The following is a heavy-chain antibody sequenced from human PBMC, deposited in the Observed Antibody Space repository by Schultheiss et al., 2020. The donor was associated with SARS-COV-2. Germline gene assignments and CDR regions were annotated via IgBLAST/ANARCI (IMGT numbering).Heavy chain of an antibody. D-gene: IGHD6-13*01. J-gene: IGHJ5*02. Sequence: SETLSLTCAVYGGSFRGYYWSWIRQPPGKGLDWIGEINDRGSTNYNPSFKSRVTISVDTSKNQFSLKLTSVTAADTAVYYCARGRFTSSWYTPPRVWFDPWGQGTLVTVSS. CDR3: ARGRFTSSWYTPPRVWFDP. CDR1: GGSFRGYY. V-gene: IGHV4-34*01. CDR2: INDRGST.